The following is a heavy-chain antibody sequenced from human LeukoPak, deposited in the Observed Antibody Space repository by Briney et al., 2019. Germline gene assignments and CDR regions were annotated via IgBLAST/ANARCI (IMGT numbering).Heavy chain of an antibody. CDR2: INPNSGGT. V-gene: IGHV1-2*02. D-gene: IGHD4-17*01. CDR1: GYTFTSYD. J-gene: IGHJ4*02. CDR3: ARDLGNDYGDYG. Sequence: ASVKVSCKASGYTFTSYDINWVRRATGQGLERMGWINPNSGGTNYAQKFQGRVTMTRDTSISTAYMELSRLRSDDTAVYYCARDLGNDYGDYGWGQGTLVTVSS.